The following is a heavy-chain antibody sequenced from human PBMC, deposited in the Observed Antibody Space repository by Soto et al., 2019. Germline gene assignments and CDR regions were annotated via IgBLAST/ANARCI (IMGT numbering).Heavy chain of an antibody. J-gene: IGHJ6*02. Sequence: GGSLRLSCAASGFTFDDYTMHWVRQAPGKGLEWVSLISWDGGSTYYADSVKGRFTTSRDNSKNSLYLQMNSLRTEDTALYYCAKDVYCSGSHASYYYYGMENWGQGTTLNVSS. CDR1: GFTFDDYT. CDR2: ISWDGGST. D-gene: IGHD5-18*01. V-gene: IGHV3-43*01. CDR3: AKDVYCSGSHASYYYYGMEN.